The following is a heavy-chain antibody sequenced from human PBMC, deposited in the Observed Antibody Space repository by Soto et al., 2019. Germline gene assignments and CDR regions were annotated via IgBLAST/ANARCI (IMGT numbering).Heavy chain of an antibody. V-gene: IGHV3-66*01. CDR1: RLIVNNTV. CDR2: INPEGRA. J-gene: IGHJ5*02. Sequence: GCLRLSWEACRLIVNNTVMNWVLQAPGRGLEWVSVINPEGRAYYADSVKDRFTISRDTSKNTMYLQMNSLRVEDTAVYYCARDTPGPLSFDTWGERTQVTVSS. CDR3: ARDTPGPLSFDT.